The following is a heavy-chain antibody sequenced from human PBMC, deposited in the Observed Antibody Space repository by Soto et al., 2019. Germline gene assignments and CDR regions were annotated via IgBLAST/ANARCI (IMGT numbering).Heavy chain of an antibody. Sequence: QVQLVQSGAEVKKPGASVKVSCKASGYTFTSYYMHWVRQAPGQGLEWMGIINPSGGSTSYAQKFQGRVTMTRDTSTSTVYMELSSLRSEDTAVYYCARGIEGGWRFWYFDYWGQGTLVTVSS. CDR1: GYTFTSYY. J-gene: IGHJ4*02. V-gene: IGHV1-46*01. CDR2: INPSGGST. CDR3: ARGIEGGWRFWYFDY. D-gene: IGHD6-19*01.